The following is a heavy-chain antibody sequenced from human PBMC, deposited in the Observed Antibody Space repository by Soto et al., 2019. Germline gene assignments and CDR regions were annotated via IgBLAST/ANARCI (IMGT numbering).Heavy chain of an antibody. CDR3: AKDQSKQLGTGLFDY. CDR2: ISYDGSNK. D-gene: IGHD6-13*01. J-gene: IGHJ4*02. V-gene: IGHV3-30*18. Sequence: QVQLVESGGGVVQPGRSLRLSCAASGFTFSSYGMHWVRQAPGKGLAWVAVISYDGSNKYYADSVKGRFTISSDNSKNTLYLQMNSLRAEDTAVYYCAKDQSKQLGTGLFDYWGQGTLVTVSS. CDR1: GFTFSSYG.